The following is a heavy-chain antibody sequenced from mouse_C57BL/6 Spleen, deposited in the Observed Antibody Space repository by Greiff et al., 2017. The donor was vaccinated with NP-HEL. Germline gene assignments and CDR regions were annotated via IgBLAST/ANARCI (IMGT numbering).Heavy chain of an antibody. V-gene: IGHV1-52*01. CDR3: ARSDYDDGGDY. D-gene: IGHD2-4*01. J-gene: IGHJ4*01. CDR1: GYTFTSYW. Sequence: QVQLQHPGAELVRPGSSVKLSCKASGYTFTSYWMHWVKQRPIQGLEWIGNIDPSDSETHYNQKFKDKATLTVDKSSSTAYMQLSSLTSEDSAVYYCARSDYDDGGDYWGQGTSVTVSS. CDR2: IDPSDSET.